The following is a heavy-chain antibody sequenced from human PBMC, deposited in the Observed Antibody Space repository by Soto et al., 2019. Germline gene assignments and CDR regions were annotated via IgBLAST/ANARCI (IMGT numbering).Heavy chain of an antibody. Sequence: ASVKVSCKASGYTFTSYYMHWVRQAPGQGLEWMGIINPSGGSTSYAQKFQGRVTMTRDTSTSTVYMELSSLRSEDTAVYYCARDYRYCDSSGYYTRALYYFDYWGQGTLVTVSS. CDR2: INPSGGST. J-gene: IGHJ4*02. CDR1: GYTFTSYY. V-gene: IGHV1-46*01. CDR3: ARDYRYCDSSGYYTRALYYFDY. D-gene: IGHD3-22*01.